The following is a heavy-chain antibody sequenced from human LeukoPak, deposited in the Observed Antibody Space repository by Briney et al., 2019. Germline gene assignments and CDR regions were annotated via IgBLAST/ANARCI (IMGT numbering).Heavy chain of an antibody. J-gene: IGHJ4*02. D-gene: IGHD3-3*01. Sequence: PGGSLRLSCAASGFTFSSYAMHWVRQAPGKGLEWVAVISYDGSNKYYADSVKGRFTISRDNSKNTLYLQMNSLRAEDTAVYYCAKDSTYYDFWSGPDYWGQGTLVTVSS. CDR3: AKDSTYYDFWSGPDY. CDR1: GFTFSSYA. CDR2: ISYDGSNK. V-gene: IGHV3-30*04.